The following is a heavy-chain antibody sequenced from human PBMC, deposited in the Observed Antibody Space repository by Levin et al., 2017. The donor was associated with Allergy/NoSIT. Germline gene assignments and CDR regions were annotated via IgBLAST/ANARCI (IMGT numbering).Heavy chain of an antibody. Sequence: ASVKVSCKASGYTFTSYDINWVRQASGQGLEWMGWMNPNNGNTGYAQQFQGRVTMTRHTSISTAYMELISLRSEDTAVYYCATRPRNDYGDYSEAFDVWGQGTMVTVSS. CDR3: ATRPRNDYGDYSEAFDV. V-gene: IGHV1-8*01. CDR2: MNPNNGNT. J-gene: IGHJ3*01. CDR1: GYTFTSYD. D-gene: IGHD4-17*01.